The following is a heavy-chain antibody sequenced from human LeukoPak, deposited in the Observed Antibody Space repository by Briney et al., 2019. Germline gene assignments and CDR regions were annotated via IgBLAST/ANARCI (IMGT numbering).Heavy chain of an antibody. D-gene: IGHD3-22*01. CDR1: GDSITSSNW. CDR3: ARVYYVDAFDI. V-gene: IGHV4-4*02. CDR2: IYYSGST. J-gene: IGHJ3*02. Sequence: SETLSLTCTVSGDSITSSNWWSWVRQPPGKGLEWIGYIYYSGSTYYNPSLKSRVTTLLDTSKNQFSLKLSSVTAADTAVYYCARVYYVDAFDIWGQGTMVTVSS.